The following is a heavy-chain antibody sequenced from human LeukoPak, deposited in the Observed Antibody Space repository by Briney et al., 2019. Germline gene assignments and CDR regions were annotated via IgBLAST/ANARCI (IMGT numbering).Heavy chain of an antibody. CDR1: GFTFSTYG. CDR3: AKMSRKFDPFEDAFDI. CDR2: ISGGGGRT. Sequence: GSLRLSCAASGFTFSTYGMNWVRQAPGKGLEWVSGISGGGGRTSYADSVKGRFTISRVHSRNTLYLQMNSLRAEDTAVYYCAKMSRKFDPFEDAFDIWGQGTMVTVSS. D-gene: IGHD3-9*01. J-gene: IGHJ3*02. V-gene: IGHV3-23*01.